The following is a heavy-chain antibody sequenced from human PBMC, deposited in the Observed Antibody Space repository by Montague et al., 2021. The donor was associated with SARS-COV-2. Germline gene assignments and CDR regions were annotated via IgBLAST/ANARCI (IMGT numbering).Heavy chain of an antibody. J-gene: IGHJ5*02. D-gene: IGHD2-15*01. CDR2: IYNSGTT. CDR1: GDSISSYY. Sequence: SETLSLTCTVSGDSISSYYWNWIRQPPGKGLEWIGHIYNSGTTNYNPSVKSRVTISVGTSKNQFSLKLNSVTAADTAVYYCARGGGYCSGGSCYYWFDPWGQGTLVTVSS. CDR3: ARGGGYCSGGSCYYWFDP. V-gene: IGHV4-59*01.